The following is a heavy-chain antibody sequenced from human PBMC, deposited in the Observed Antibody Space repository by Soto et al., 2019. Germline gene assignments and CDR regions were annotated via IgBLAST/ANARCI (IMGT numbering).Heavy chain of an antibody. J-gene: IGHJ4*02. CDR3: ARAEVGATTY. Sequence: EVQLVESGGGLVQPGGSLRLSCAASGFTFSDHYMDWVRQAPGKGLEWVGRTRNKANSYTTEYAASVKCRFTISRDDSKNSLYLQMNSLKTEDTAVYYCARAEVGATTYWGQGTLVTVSS. CDR2: TRNKANSYTT. D-gene: IGHD1-26*01. V-gene: IGHV3-72*01. CDR1: GFTFSDHY.